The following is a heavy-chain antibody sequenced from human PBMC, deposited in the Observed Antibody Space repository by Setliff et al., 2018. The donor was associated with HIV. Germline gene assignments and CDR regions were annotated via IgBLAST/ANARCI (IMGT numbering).Heavy chain of an antibody. CDR1: GYSFTNYA. CDR2: INTGNGNT. CDR3: ARGRGSYSFGY. D-gene: IGHD1-26*01. J-gene: IGHJ4*02. V-gene: IGHV1-3*04. Sequence: ASVKVSCKASGYSFTNYAMHWVRQAPGQRLEWMGWINTGNGNTKYSQKFQGRVTFTGDTSASTAYMEVSSLRSEDTAVYYCARGRGSYSFGYWGQGTLVTVSS.